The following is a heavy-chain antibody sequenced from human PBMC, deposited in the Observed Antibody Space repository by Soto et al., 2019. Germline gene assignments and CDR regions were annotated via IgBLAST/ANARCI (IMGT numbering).Heavy chain of an antibody. CDR2: ISYDGSNK. CDR3: AKDLKLVLWFGESPIFDTHYYYGMDV. J-gene: IGHJ6*02. D-gene: IGHD3-10*01. Sequence: GGSLRLSCAASGFTFSSYGMHWVRQAPGKGLEWVAVISYDGSNKYYADSVKGRFTISRDNSKNTLYLQMNSLRAEDTAVYYCAKDLKLVLWFGESPIFDTHYYYGMDVWGQGTTVTVSS. V-gene: IGHV3-30*18. CDR1: GFTFSSYG.